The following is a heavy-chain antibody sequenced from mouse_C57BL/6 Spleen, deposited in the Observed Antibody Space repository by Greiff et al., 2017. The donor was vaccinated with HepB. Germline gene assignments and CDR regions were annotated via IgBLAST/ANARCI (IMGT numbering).Heavy chain of an antibody. CDR3: AVDSSGYLFAY. Sequence: VQLQQSGAELARPGASVKMSCKASGYTFTSYTMHWVKQRPGQGLEWIGYINPSSGYTKYNQKFKDKATLTADKSSSTAYMQLSSLTSEESAVYYCAVDSSGYLFAYWGQGTLVTVSA. CDR1: GYTFTSYT. D-gene: IGHD3-2*02. CDR2: INPSSGYT. V-gene: IGHV1-4*01. J-gene: IGHJ3*01.